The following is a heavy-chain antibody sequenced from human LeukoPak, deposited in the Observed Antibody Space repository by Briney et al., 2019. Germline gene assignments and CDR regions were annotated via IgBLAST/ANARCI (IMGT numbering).Heavy chain of an antibody. J-gene: IGHJ5*02. Sequence: PSETLSLTCAVSGGSISSGGYSWSWIRQPPGKGLEWIGYIYHSGSTDYNPSLKSRVTISVDRSKNQFSLKLSSVTAADTAVYYCARGEYYGSGLRFDPWGQGTLVTVSS. CDR2: IYHSGST. D-gene: IGHD3-10*01. CDR1: GGSISSGGYS. CDR3: ARGEYYGSGLRFDP. V-gene: IGHV4-30-2*01.